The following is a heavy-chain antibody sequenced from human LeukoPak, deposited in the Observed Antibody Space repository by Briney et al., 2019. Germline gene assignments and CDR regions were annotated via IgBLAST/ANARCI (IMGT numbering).Heavy chain of an antibody. CDR1: GGSFSGYY. D-gene: IGHD2-2*01. J-gene: IGHJ6*03. V-gene: IGHV4-34*01. CDR3: ARVTRGYCSSTSCYASETYTYYYYYMDV. Sequence: PSETLSLTCAVYGGSFSGYYWSWIRQPPGKGLERIGEINHSGSTNYNPSLKSRVTISVDTSKNQFSLKLSSVTAADTAVYYCARVTRGYCSSTSCYASETYTYYYYYMDVWGKGTTVTVSS. CDR2: INHSGST.